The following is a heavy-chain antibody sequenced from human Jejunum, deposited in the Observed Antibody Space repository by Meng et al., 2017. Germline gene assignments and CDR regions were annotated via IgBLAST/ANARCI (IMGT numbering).Heavy chain of an antibody. CDR2: VWPSGAT. D-gene: IGHD1-14*01. J-gene: IGHJ4*02. CDR1: GVSTTAPFY. V-gene: IGHV4-4*02. Sequence: HGQRQASGPGLVNPSGTLALTCTVSGVSTTAPFYWTWIRQAPGKGLEWIGEVWPSGATYYNPSLSSRITISIDTSNNQFSLEVAFLTAADTAVYYCARAIRERYFDSWGQGTLVTVSS. CDR3: ARAIRERYFDS.